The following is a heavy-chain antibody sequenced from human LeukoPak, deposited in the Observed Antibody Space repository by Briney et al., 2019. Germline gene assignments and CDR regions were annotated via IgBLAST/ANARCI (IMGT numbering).Heavy chain of an antibody. D-gene: IGHD6-13*01. CDR3: ARPQYSSSWHRGGGYYYYYMDV. CDR2: IYYSGST. V-gene: IGHV4-39*01. CDR1: GGSISSSSYY. J-gene: IGHJ6*03. Sequence: PSETLSLTCTVSGGSISSSSYYWGWIRQPPGKGLEWIGSIYYSGSTYYNPSLKSRVTISVDTSKNQFSLKLSSVTATDTAVYYCARPQYSSSWHRGGGYYYYYMDVWGKGTTVTVSS.